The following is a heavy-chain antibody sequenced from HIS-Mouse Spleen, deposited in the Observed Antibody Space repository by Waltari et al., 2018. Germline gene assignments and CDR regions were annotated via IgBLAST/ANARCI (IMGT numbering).Heavy chain of an antibody. CDR1: GFTFDDYA. CDR3: AKKDPLTGDFDY. V-gene: IGHV3-9*01. J-gene: IGHJ4*02. CDR2: ISWNSGSI. D-gene: IGHD7-27*01. Sequence: EVQLVESGGGLVQPGRSLRRSCAASGFTFDDYAMHWVRQAPGKGLEWVSGISWNSGSIGYADSVKGRFTISRDNAKNSLYLQMNSLRAEDTALYYCAKKDPLTGDFDYWGQGTLVTVSS.